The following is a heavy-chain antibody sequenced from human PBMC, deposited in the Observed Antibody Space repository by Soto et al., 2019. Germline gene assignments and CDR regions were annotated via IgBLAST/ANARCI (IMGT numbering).Heavy chain of an antibody. V-gene: IGHV3-11*06. CDR1: GFVFSDAY. D-gene: IGHD3-22*01. Sequence: GCRRLSFAASGFVFSDAYISWIRQSPVKGLEWISYISNTVSYTDYADSVRGRFSISRDNADNSLFLQMNSLRADDTDVAYCARGFHYFDSNGCSVLDCFDIWGQGTTVTVSS. CDR3: ARGFHYFDSNGCSVLDCFDI. CDR2: ISNTVSYT. J-gene: IGHJ3*02.